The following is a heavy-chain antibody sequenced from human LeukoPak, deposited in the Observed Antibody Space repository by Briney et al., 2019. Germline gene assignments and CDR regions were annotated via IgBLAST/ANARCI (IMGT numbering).Heavy chain of an antibody. D-gene: IGHD6-19*01. CDR3: ARGLGSGWYPWFDP. CDR2: INHSGST. V-gene: IGHV4-34*01. J-gene: IGHJ5*02. Sequence: SETLSLTCAVYGGSFSGYYWSWIRQPPGKGLEWIGEINHSGSTNYNPSLKSQVTISVDTSKNQFSLKLSSVTAADTAVYYCARGLGSGWYPWFDPWGQGTLVTVSS. CDR1: GGSFSGYY.